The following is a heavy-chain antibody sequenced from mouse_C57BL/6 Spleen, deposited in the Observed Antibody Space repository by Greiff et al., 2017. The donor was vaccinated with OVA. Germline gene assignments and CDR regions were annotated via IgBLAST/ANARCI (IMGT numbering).Heavy chain of an antibody. J-gene: IGHJ3*01. D-gene: IGHD1-1*02. CDR1: GYTFTDHS. V-gene: IGHV1-78*01. CDR2: IYPRDGST. CDR3: AGWCQTWFAY. Sequence: VQLQQSDAELVKPGASVKISCKASGYTFTDHSIHWMKQRPEQGLEWIGCIYPRDGSTKYNEKFKGKATLTADKSSSTAYMQHISLTSEDSAVYFCAGWCQTWFAYWGQGTLVTVSA.